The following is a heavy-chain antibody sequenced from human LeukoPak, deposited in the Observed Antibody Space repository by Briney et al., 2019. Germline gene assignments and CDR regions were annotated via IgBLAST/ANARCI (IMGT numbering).Heavy chain of an antibody. J-gene: IGHJ6*03. CDR1: GGSISSYY. D-gene: IGHD6-6*01. V-gene: IGHV4-59*01. CDR2: IYYSGST. CDR3: AREGSSSSPYYYYMDV. Sequence: SETLSLTCTVSGGSISSYYWSWIRQPPGKGLEWIGYIYYSGSTNYNPSLKSRVTISVDTSKNQFSLKLSSVTAADTAVYYCAREGSSSSPYYYYMDVWGKGTTVTVSS.